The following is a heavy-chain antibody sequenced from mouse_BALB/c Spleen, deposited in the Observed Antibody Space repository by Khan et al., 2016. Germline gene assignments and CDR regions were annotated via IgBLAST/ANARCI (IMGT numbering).Heavy chain of an antibody. J-gene: IGHJ1*01. CDR2: ISNGGGST. D-gene: IGHD2-14*01. V-gene: IGHV5-12-2*01. CDR1: GFTFSSYT. Sequence: EVELVESGGGLVQPGGSLKLSCAASGFTFSSYTMSWVRQTPEKRLEWVAYISNGGGSTYYPDTVKGRFTISRDNAKNTLYLQMSSLKSEDTAMYYCARPAYYRYEDWYFDVWGAGTTVTVSS. CDR3: ARPAYYRYEDWYFDV.